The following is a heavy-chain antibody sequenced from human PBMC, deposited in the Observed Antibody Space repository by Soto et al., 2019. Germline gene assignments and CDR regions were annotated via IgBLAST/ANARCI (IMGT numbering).Heavy chain of an antibody. V-gene: IGHV3-9*01. J-gene: IGHJ4*02. Sequence: HPGGSLRLSCAASGFTFDDYAMHWVRQAPGKGLEWVSGISWNSGSIGYADSVKGRFTISRDNAKNSLYLQMNSLRAEDTALYYCAREYSSSWYGYFDYWGQGTLVTSPQ. CDR1: GFTFDDYA. D-gene: IGHD6-13*01. CDR2: ISWNSGSI. CDR3: AREYSSSWYGYFDY.